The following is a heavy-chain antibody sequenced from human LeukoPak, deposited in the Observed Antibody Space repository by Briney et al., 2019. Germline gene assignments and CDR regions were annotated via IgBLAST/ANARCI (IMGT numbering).Heavy chain of an antibody. J-gene: IGHJ6*03. CDR2: IIPIFGTA. V-gene: IGHV1-69*13. D-gene: IGHD3-10*01. CDR1: GGTFSSYA. CDR3: ARDRGPRPVGEYDRYYYMDV. Sequence: GASVKVSCKASGGTFSSYAISWVRQAPGQGLEWMGGIIPIFGTANYAQKFQGRVTITADESTSTAYMELSSLRSEDTAVYYCARDRGPRPVGEYDRYYYMDVWGKGTTVTISS.